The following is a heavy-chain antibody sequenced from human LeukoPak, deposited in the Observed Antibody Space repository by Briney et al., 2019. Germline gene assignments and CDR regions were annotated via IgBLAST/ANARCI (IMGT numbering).Heavy chain of an antibody. CDR2: ISSSGSTI. V-gene: IGHV3-48*03. D-gene: IGHD2-21*02. CDR3: ARGGDCGGACGNGFDI. Sequence: GGSLRLSCAASGFTFSSYEMNWVRQAPGKGLEWVSYISSSGSTIYYADSVKGRFTISRDNAKNSLYLQMNSLRAEDTAVYYCARGGDCGGACGNGFDIWGQGTMVTVSS. J-gene: IGHJ3*02. CDR1: GFTFSSYE.